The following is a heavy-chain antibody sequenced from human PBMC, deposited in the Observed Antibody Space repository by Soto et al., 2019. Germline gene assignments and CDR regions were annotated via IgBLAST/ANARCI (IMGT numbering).Heavy chain of an antibody. CDR3: ATMGTPVTGLYYFDY. Sequence: QVQLQESGPGLVKASQTQSLTCTVAGGTISRGNYYWSWIRQPPGKGLEWIGFISYSGTTHYSASLRSRVSISVDTSKNQFSLDLSSVTAADTAVYYCATMGTPVTGLYYFDYWGQGTLVTVSS. J-gene: IGHJ4*02. D-gene: IGHD4-17*01. CDR2: ISYSGTT. CDR1: GGTISRGNYY. V-gene: IGHV4-30-4*01.